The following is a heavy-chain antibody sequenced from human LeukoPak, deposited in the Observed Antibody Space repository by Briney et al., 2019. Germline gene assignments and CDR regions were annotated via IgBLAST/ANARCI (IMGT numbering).Heavy chain of an antibody. CDR1: GYTFTSYG. J-gene: IGHJ4*02. CDR2: ISAYNGNT. CDR3: AGTPAGAPSY. V-gene: IGHV1-18*01. Sequence: ASVKVSCKASGYTFTSYGISWVRQAPGQGLEWMGWISAYNGNTNYAQKLQGRVTMTRDTSTSTVYMELSSLRLEDTAVYYCAGTPAGAPSYWGQGTLVTVSS. D-gene: IGHD2-15*01.